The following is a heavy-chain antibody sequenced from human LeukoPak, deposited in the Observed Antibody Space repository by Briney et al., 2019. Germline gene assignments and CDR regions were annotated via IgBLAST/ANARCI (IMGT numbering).Heavy chain of an antibody. CDR1: GFTFSSYA. D-gene: IGHD6-13*01. J-gene: IGHJ4*02. Sequence: GGSLRLSCAASGFTFSSYAMHWVRQAPGKGLEWVAVMSYDGSNKYYADSVKGRFTISRDNSKNTLYLQMNSLRAEDTAVYYCARLIAAAGNYFDYWGQGTLVTVSS. CDR2: MSYDGSNK. V-gene: IGHV3-30-3*01. CDR3: ARLIAAAGNYFDY.